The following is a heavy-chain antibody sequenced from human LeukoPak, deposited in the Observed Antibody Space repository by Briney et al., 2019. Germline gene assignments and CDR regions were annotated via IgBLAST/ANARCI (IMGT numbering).Heavy chain of an antibody. V-gene: IGHV3-23*01. CDR3: VQEGPRGLAFDI. J-gene: IGHJ3*02. CDR2: ISGSGGGT. Sequence: GGSLRLSCEASGVTFSSYVMSWVRQAPGKRPEWVSGISGSGGGTYYADSVKGRFAISRDSSKNTLDLQMNSLRAEDTAVYYCVQEGPRGLAFDIWGQGTKVTVSS. CDR1: GVTFSSYV.